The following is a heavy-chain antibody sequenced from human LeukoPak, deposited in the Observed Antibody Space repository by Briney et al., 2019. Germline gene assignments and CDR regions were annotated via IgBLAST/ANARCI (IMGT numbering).Heavy chain of an antibody. CDR2: INPGGSSI. V-gene: IGHV3-74*01. Sequence: PGRSLRLSCAASGFTFSIYWMHSVRQVPGKGLVCVARINPGGSSITYADSVKGRFTISRDNAKNTLYLQMDSLRAEDTGVYYCARSNQADDYWGQGTLVTVSS. D-gene: IGHD1-14*01. CDR1: GFTFSIYW. J-gene: IGHJ4*02. CDR3: ARSNQADDY.